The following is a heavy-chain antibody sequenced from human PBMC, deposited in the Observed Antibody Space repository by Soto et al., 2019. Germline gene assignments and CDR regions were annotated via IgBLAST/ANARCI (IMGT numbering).Heavy chain of an antibody. Sequence: EEQLVETGGGLIQPGGSLRLSCAVSGFTVIRDYMNWVRQAPGKGLEWVSVIYSGGTTYHADSVKGRFTISRDNPGNTLFLQMNSLRAEDTAMYYCARSTEWNAFDLWGQGTMVTVSS. CDR3: ARSTEWNAFDL. CDR2: IYSGGTT. CDR1: GFTVIRDY. J-gene: IGHJ3*01. D-gene: IGHD3-3*01. V-gene: IGHV3-53*02.